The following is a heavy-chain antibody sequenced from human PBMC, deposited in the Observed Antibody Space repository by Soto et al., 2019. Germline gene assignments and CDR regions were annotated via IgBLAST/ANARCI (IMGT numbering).Heavy chain of an antibody. J-gene: IGHJ5*02. D-gene: IGHD2-2*02. V-gene: IGHV1-3*01. CDR3: ARGSANTPGDWFDP. Sequence: QVQLVQSGAEVKKPGASVKVSCKASGYTFTSYTVHWVRQAPGQRLEWMGWINAGNGNTKYSQKFQGRITITRDTSASTAYMELSSLRSEDTAVYYCARGSANTPGDWFDPWGQGPLVIVSS. CDR2: INAGNGNT. CDR1: GYTFTSYT.